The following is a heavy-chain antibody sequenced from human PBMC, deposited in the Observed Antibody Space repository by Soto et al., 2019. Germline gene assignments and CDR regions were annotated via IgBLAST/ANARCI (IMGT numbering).Heavy chain of an antibody. CDR3: ARNVLRGYCSSSSCPFDP. D-gene: IGHD2-2*01. Sequence: PGGSLLLSCAASGFPFSGSAMSWVRQAPGKGLEWVSGISTGGGSTDYADSVKGRFTISRDNSKNTLYLQMSSLRAEDTAVYYCARNVLRGYCSSSSCPFDPWGQGTLVTVSS. V-gene: IGHV3-23*01. CDR1: GFPFSGSA. J-gene: IGHJ5*02. CDR2: ISTGGGST.